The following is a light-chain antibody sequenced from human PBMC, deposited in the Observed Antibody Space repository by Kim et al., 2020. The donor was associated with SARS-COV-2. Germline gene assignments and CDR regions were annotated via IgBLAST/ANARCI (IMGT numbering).Light chain of an antibody. CDR3: CSYAGRTTWV. Sequence: QSALTQPASVSGSPGQSITISCTGTSGDVGGYKFVSRHQQHPGKPPKLIIFDGSERPSGVSNRFSGSKSGNTASLTISGLQAEDEADYYCCSYAGRTTWVFGGGTKLTVL. V-gene: IGLV2-23*01. CDR2: DGS. J-gene: IGLJ3*02. CDR1: SGDVGGYKF.